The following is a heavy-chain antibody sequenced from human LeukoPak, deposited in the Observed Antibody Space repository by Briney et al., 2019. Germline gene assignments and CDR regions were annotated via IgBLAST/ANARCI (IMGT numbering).Heavy chain of an antibody. CDR1: GFTISTYG. CDR3: AKERGSYGSGSLFGY. Sequence: AGGSLRLSCAASGFTISTYGMHWVRQAPGKGLEWVAVISYDGSNKYYVDSVKGRFTISKDNSKNTLYLQMNSPRAEDTAVYYCAKERGSYGSGSLFGYWGQGTLVTVSS. J-gene: IGHJ4*02. D-gene: IGHD3-10*01. CDR2: ISYDGSNK. V-gene: IGHV3-30*18.